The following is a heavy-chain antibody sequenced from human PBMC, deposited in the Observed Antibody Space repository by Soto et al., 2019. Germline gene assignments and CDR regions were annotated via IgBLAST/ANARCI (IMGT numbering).Heavy chain of an antibody. CDR2: INSDGSST. V-gene: IGHV3-74*01. CDR1: GFTFSSYW. D-gene: IGHD2-15*01. CDR3: VSTSLVVAAATREDY. J-gene: IGHJ4*02. Sequence: EVQLVESGGGLVQLGESLRLSCAASGFTFSSYWMHWVRQAPVKGLVWVSRINSDGSSTSYAGSVKGRFTISRDNAKNRLYLQINSMRGEDTAVYYCVSTSLVVAAATREDYWGQGTLVSVSS.